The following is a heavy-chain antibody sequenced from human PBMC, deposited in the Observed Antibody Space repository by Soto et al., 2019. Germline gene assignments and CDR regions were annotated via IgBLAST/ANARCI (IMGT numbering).Heavy chain of an antibody. J-gene: IGHJ4*02. CDR2: INAGNGNT. D-gene: IGHD4-17*01. CDR1: GYTFTSYA. CDR3: ARDISPTTVDENYFDY. V-gene: IGHV1-3*01. Sequence: SGYTFTSYAMHWVRQAPGQRLEWMGWINAGNGNTKYSQKFQGRVTITRDTSASTAYMELSSLRSADTAVYYCARDISPTTVDENYFDYWGQGTLVTVSS.